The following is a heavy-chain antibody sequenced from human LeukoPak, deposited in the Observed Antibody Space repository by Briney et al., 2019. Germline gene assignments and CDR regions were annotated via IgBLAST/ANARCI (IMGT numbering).Heavy chain of an antibody. D-gene: IGHD3-10*01. CDR1: GFTFSNYG. Sequence: GGSLGLSGAAPGFTFSNYGMHWVRKAPGKGLEWVANIKLDGSEKYYVDSVKGRFTISRDNAKNSLYLQMNSLRAEDTAVYYCASGPLFGVDYWGQGTLVTVSS. J-gene: IGHJ4*02. CDR2: IKLDGSEK. CDR3: ASGPLFGVDY. V-gene: IGHV3-7*01.